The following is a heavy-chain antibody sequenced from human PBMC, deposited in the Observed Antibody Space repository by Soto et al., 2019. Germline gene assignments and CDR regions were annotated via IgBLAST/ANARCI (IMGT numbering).Heavy chain of an antibody. CDR1: GFTFSSYG. Sequence: QVHLVESGGGVVQPGRSLRLSCAASGFTFSSYGMHWVRQAPGKGLEWVAVISYDGSNKYYTDSVKGRFTVSRDNSKNTLYRQMNSLRAEDTAVYYCAKDRAHLLYYFDYWGQGTLVTVSS. CDR3: AKDRAHLLYYFDY. J-gene: IGHJ4*02. CDR2: ISYDGSNK. V-gene: IGHV3-30*18.